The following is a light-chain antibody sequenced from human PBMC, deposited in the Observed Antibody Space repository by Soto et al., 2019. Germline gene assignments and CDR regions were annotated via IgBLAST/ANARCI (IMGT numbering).Light chain of an antibody. Sequence: QSALTQPASVSGSPGQSITISCAGTSSDVGGYNYVSWYQQHPGKAPKLMIYEVSNRPSGVSNRFSGSKSGNTASLTISGLKAEDEADYYCSSYTSSSTEYVFAEGTKVTVL. CDR2: EVS. V-gene: IGLV2-14*01. J-gene: IGLJ1*01. CDR3: SSYTSSSTEYV. CDR1: SSDVGGYNY.